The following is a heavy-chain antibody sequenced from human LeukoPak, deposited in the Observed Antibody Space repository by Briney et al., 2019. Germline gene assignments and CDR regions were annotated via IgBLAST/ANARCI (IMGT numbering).Heavy chain of an antibody. D-gene: IGHD3-3*01. CDR1: GFTFSRYW. V-gene: IGHV3-74*01. CDR2: INSDGSST. J-gene: IGHJ4*02. Sequence: PGGSLRLSCVASGFTFSRYWMHWVRQAPGKGLVWVARINSDGSSTTYADSVKGRFTISRDNAKNMLYLQMSSLRAEDTAVYYCAKAQSESRIFGVLSYPGFGPPTFDYWGQGTLVTVSS. CDR3: AKAQSESRIFGVLSYPGFGPPTFDY.